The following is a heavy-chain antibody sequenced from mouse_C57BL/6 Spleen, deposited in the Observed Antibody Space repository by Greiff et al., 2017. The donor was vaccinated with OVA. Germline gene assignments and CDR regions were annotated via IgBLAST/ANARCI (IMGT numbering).Heavy chain of an antibody. Sequence: QVQLKQPGAELVRPGSSVKLSCKASGYTFTSYWMHWVKQRPIQGLEWIGNIDPSDSETHYNQKFKDKATLTVDKSSSTAYMQLSSLTYEDSAVYYCAREAYYSNCVDYWGQGTTLTVSS. V-gene: IGHV1-52*01. D-gene: IGHD2-5*01. CDR2: IDPSDSET. CDR3: AREAYYSNCVDY. J-gene: IGHJ2*01. CDR1: GYTFTSYW.